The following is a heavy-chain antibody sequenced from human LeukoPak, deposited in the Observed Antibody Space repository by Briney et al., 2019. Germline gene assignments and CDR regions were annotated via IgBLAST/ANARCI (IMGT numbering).Heavy chain of an antibody. D-gene: IGHD1-26*01. CDR3: ARDGSYFGPFDY. V-gene: IGHV3-33*01. J-gene: IGHJ4*02. CDR1: GFTFSSYG. CDR2: IWHDGSNK. Sequence: GRSLRLSCAAAGFTFSSYGMHWVRQAPGKGLEWVAVIWHDGSNKYYADSVKGRFTISRDNSKYTLYLQMNSLRAEDTAVYYCARDGSYFGPFDYWGQGTLVTVSS.